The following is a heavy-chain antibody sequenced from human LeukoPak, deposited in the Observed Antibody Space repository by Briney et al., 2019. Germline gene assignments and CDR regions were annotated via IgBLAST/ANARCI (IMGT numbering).Heavy chain of an antibody. CDR3: VRDGGVSWTTVLTPLDY. CDR2: ISGSGNSP. CDR1: GFTFSSYA. V-gene: IGHV3-23*01. Sequence: GGSLRLSCAASGFTFSSYAMSWVRQAPGKGLEWVSVISGSGNSPYYADSVKVRFTISRDYSKNTLYLQMSNLRPEDTAVYYCVRDGGVSWTTVLTPLDYWGQGTLVTVSS. D-gene: IGHD4-23*01. J-gene: IGHJ4*02.